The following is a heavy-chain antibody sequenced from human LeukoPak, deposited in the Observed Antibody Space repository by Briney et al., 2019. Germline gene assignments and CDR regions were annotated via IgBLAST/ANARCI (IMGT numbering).Heavy chain of an antibody. J-gene: IGHJ5*02. CDR1: GYTFTSYG. Sequence: GASVKVSCKASGYTFTSYGISWVRQAPGQGLEWMGWISAYNGNSNYAQKLQGRVTMATDTSTSTAYMELRSLRSDDTAVYYCARVRVGTLAAFYDEPEKRTFDPWGQGTLVTVSS. D-gene: IGHD1-26*01. CDR3: ARVRVGTLAAFYDEPEKRTFDP. V-gene: IGHV1-18*01. CDR2: ISAYNGNS.